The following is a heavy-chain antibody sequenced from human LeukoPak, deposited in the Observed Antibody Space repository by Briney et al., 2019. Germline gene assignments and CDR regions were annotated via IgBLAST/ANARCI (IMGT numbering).Heavy chain of an antibody. V-gene: IGHV4-59*08. CDR1: GSMSNHF. CDR2: IYYSGSSGST. Sequence: SETLSLTCTVFGSMSNHFWSWIRQPPGKGLEWIGYIYYSGSSGSTNYNPSLKSRVTISGDTSKNQFSLKLTSVTAADTAVYYCARGGTMTTVPLWGQGTLVTVSS. J-gene: IGHJ4*02. CDR3: ARGGTMTTVPL. D-gene: IGHD4-17*01.